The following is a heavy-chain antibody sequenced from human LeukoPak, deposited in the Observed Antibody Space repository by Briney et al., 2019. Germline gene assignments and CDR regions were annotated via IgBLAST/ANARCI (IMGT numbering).Heavy chain of an antibody. CDR3: ARDRGGSYALAFDI. V-gene: IGHV4-59*01. J-gene: IGHJ3*02. Sequence: PSETLSLTCTVSGGSISSYYWSWIRQPPGKGLEWIGYIYYSGSTNHNPSLKSRVTISVDTSKNQFSLKLSSVTAADTAVYYCARDRGGSYALAFDIWGQGTMVTVSS. CDR1: GGSISSYY. CDR2: IYYSGST. D-gene: IGHD1-26*01.